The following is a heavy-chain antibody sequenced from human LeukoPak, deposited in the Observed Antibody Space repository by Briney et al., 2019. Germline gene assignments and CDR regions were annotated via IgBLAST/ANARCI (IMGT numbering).Heavy chain of an antibody. CDR1: RVPVNSYY. D-gene: IGHD5-18*01. CDR2: VYYSGST. V-gene: IGHV4-59*02. J-gene: IGHJ4*02. Sequence: SETLSLTCTVSRVPVNSYYWSWIRQPPGKGLEWIAYVYYSGSTNSNPSLKSRVTMSVDTSKNQFSLKLSSVTAADTAVYYCARHTAGYSFAYPFDYWGQGTLVTVSS. CDR3: ARHTAGYSFAYPFDY.